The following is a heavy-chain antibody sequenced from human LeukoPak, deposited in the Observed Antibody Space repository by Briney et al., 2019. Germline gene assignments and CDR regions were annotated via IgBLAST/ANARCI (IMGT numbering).Heavy chain of an antibody. CDR3: ARFGGPHAFDI. CDR2: INYSGST. Sequence: SETLSLTCTVSGVSISNYSWSWLRQPPGKELEWIAYINYSGSTNYNPSPKSRVTISVDTSKNHFSLTLSSVTAADTAVYYCARFGGPHAFDIWGQGTMVTVSS. V-gene: IGHV4-59*01. D-gene: IGHD3-3*01. J-gene: IGHJ3*02. CDR1: GVSISNYS.